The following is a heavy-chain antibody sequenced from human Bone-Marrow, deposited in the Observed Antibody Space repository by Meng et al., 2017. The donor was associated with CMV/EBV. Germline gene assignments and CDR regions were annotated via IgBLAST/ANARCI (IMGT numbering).Heavy chain of an antibody. J-gene: IGHJ4*02. D-gene: IGHD3-22*01. Sequence: GESLKISCAASGFTFDDYAMHWVRQAPGKGLEWVSLISWDGGSTYYADSVKGRFTISRDNSKNSLYLQMNSLRAEDTALYYCAKGIEMIVVGTNFDYWDQGTLVTVSS. CDR1: GFTFDDYA. CDR3: AKGIEMIVVGTNFDY. CDR2: ISWDGGST. V-gene: IGHV3-43D*03.